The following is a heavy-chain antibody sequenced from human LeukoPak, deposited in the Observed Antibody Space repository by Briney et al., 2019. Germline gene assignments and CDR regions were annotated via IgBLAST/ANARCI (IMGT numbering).Heavy chain of an antibody. V-gene: IGHV3-48*04. J-gene: IGHJ4*02. CDR3: ARDMTITGADDY. CDR1: GFTFSAYP. CDR2: ISGSGDII. D-gene: IGHD6-13*01. Sequence: PGGSLRLSCEASGFTFSAYPMTWVRQAPGKGLEWVSYISGSGDIIYYADSVKGRFTISRDNAKNSLYLQMDSLRAEDTAIYYCARDMTITGADDYWGQGTLVTVSS.